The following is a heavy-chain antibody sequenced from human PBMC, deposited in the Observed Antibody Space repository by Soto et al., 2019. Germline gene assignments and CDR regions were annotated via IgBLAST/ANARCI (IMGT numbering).Heavy chain of an antibody. CDR2: IYYSGST. J-gene: IGHJ4*02. Sequence: SETLSLTCTVSGGSISSYYWSWIRQPPGKGLEWIGYIYYSGSTNYNPSLKSRVTMSVDTSKKRFSLKLSSVTAADTAVYYCARVASLSGYSYGVDYWGQGTLVTVSS. CDR1: GGSISSYY. D-gene: IGHD5-18*01. V-gene: IGHV4-59*12. CDR3: ARVASLSGYSYGVDY.